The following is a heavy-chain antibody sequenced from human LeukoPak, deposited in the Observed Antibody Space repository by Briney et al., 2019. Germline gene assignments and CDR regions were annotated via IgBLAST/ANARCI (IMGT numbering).Heavy chain of an antibody. CDR2: IYYSGST. V-gene: IGHV4-59*08. J-gene: IGHJ4*02. D-gene: IGHD5-24*01. Sequence: SETLSLTCTAAGGSISSYYWSWIRQPPGKGLEWIGYIYYSGSTDYNPSLKSRVTISVDTSKNQFSLKLSSVTAADTAVYYCARPGDGYNSLQFDYWGQGTLVTVSS. CDR1: GGSISSYY. CDR3: ARPGDGYNSLQFDY.